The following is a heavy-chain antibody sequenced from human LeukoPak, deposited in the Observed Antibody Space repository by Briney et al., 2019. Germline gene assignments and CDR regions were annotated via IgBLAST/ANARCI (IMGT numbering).Heavy chain of an antibody. CDR2: ISASGGTT. V-gene: IGHV3-23*01. Sequence: PGWSLRLSCVVSRFTFSSYAMTWVRQAPGKGLEWVSVISASGGTTFYADSVKGRFTISRDKSKNTLYLRMYSLRVEDTAIYYCTKDYGYHYGHSDNWGQGTLVRVSS. D-gene: IGHD3-16*02. CDR3: TKDYGYHYGHSDN. CDR1: RFTFSSYA. J-gene: IGHJ4*02.